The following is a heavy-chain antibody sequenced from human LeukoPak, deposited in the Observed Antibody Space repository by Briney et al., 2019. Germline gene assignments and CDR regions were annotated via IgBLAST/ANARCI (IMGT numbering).Heavy chain of an antibody. CDR2: IRYDGSDK. Sequence: GGSLRLSCSASGFTFSSYGMHWVRRAPGKGLVWVAFIRYDGSDKYYAESVKGRFTISRDNAKNSLYLQMNSLRAEDTAVYYCARDLAYGNYWGQGTLVTVSS. D-gene: IGHD3-10*01. V-gene: IGHV3-30*02. J-gene: IGHJ4*02. CDR1: GFTFSSYG. CDR3: ARDLAYGNY.